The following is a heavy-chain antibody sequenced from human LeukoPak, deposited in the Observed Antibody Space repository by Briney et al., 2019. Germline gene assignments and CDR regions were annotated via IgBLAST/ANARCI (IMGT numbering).Heavy chain of an antibody. CDR3: AEFVGTGS. Sequence: GGSLRLSCVPSGFTFSSNGMIWVRQAPGKGLEWVSGISGSGDSTYFADSVKGRFTISRENSKNTLYLQMNSLRAEDTAVYYCAEFVGTGSWGQGTLVTVSS. J-gene: IGHJ5*02. CDR1: GFTFSSNG. V-gene: IGHV3-23*01. CDR2: ISGSGDST.